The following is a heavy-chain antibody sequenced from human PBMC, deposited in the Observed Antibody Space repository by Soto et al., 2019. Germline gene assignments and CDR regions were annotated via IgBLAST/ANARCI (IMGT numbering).Heavy chain of an antibody. Sequence: PGGSLRLSCAASGFSFSSYAMTWVRQAPWRGLEWVSAISGSGSPTYYADSVKGRFTISRDNSKNTLYLQMNSLRADDTAVYYCARDMSGGTYNYYYGMDVWGQGTTVTVSS. J-gene: IGHJ6*02. CDR2: ISGSGSPT. D-gene: IGHD1-26*01. CDR1: GFSFSSYA. CDR3: ARDMSGGTYNYYYGMDV. V-gene: IGHV3-23*01.